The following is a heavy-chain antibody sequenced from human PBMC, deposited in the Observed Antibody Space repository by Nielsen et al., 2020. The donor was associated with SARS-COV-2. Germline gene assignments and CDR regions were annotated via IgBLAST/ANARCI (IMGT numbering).Heavy chain of an antibody. CDR2: IWYDGSNK. D-gene: IGHD1-26*01. CDR1: GFTFSSYG. V-gene: IGHV3-30*02. Sequence: GESLKISCAASGFTFSSYGMHWVRQAPGKGLEWVAVIWYDGSNKYYADSVKGRFTISRDNSKNTLYLQMNSLRAEDTAVYYCAKGTGGSYYYGMDVWGQGTTVTVSS. CDR3: AKGTGGSYYYGMDV. J-gene: IGHJ6*02.